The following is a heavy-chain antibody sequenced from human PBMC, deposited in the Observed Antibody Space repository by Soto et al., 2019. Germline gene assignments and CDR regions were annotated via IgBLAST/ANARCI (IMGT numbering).Heavy chain of an antibody. CDR2: INPSGGST. Sequence: QVQLVQSGAKVKKPGASVKVSCKASGYTFTSYYMHWVRQAPGQGLEWMGIINPSGGSTSYAQKFQGRVTMTRDTSTSTVYMELSSLRSEDTAVYYCARGATIFGVVINYYYYGMDVWGQGTTVTVSS. J-gene: IGHJ6*02. D-gene: IGHD3-3*01. CDR3: ARGATIFGVVINYYYYGMDV. V-gene: IGHV1-46*01. CDR1: GYTFTSYY.